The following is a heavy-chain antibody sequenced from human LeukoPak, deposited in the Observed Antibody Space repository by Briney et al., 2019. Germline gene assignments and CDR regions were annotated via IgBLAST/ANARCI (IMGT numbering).Heavy chain of an antibody. CDR3: ATGRVSYGSEY. J-gene: IGHJ4*02. CDR1: GDSITYYF. V-gene: IGHV4-59*03. Sequence: PSETLSLTCSFPGDSITYYFWSWVRQPPGKGREWVGYVYYSATTNSKPSLNYNPSLKSRVTISLDTSKYQFSLKLTSVTAADAAMYYCATGRVSYGSEYWGPGTLVAVSS. CDR2: VYYSATTNSKPSL. D-gene: IGHD3-10*01.